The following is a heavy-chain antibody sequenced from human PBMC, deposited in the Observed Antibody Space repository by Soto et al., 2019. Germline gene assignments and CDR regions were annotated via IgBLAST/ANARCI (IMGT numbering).Heavy chain of an antibody. CDR3: ARDREYSSSGYYYYYMDV. CDR1: GFTFSSYG. CDR2: IWYDGSNK. Sequence: LRLSCAASGFTFSSYGMHWVRQAPGKGLEWVAVIWYDGSNKYYADSVKGRFTISRDNSKNTLYLQMNSLRAEDTAVYYCARDREYSSSGYYYYYMDVWGKGTTVTVSS. V-gene: IGHV3-33*01. J-gene: IGHJ6*03. D-gene: IGHD6-6*01.